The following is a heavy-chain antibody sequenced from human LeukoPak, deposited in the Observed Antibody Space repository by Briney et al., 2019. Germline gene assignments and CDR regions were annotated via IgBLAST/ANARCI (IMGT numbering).Heavy chain of an antibody. V-gene: IGHV3-48*01. Sequence: PGGSLRLSCAASGFTFSSYSMNWVRQAPGKGLEWVSYISSSSSTIYYADSVKGRFTISRDNSKNTLYLQMNSLRADDTAVYYCARESSSFLDYWGQGTLVTVSS. CDR1: GFTFSSYS. J-gene: IGHJ4*02. CDR3: ARESSSFLDY. D-gene: IGHD6-6*01. CDR2: ISSSSSTI.